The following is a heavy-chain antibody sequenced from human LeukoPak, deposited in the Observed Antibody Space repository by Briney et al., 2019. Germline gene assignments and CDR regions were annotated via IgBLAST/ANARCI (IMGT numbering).Heavy chain of an antibody. Sequence: GGSLRLSCAASRFTVISNYINWVRQAPGKGLEWVSIIYGGGKTYYADSVKGRFTISRDNSKNTLYLQMNSLRAEDTAIYYCARELTTPRFAFDIWGQGTMVTVSS. J-gene: IGHJ3*02. CDR3: ARELTTPRFAFDI. D-gene: IGHD3-3*01. CDR1: RFTVISNY. V-gene: IGHV3-53*01. CDR2: IYGGGKT.